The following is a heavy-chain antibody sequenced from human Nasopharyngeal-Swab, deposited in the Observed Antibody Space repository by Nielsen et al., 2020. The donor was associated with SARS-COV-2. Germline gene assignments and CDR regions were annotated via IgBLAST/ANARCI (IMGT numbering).Heavy chain of an antibody. D-gene: IGHD2-2*01. J-gene: IGHJ5*02. CDR2: IYPGDSNT. Sequence: GESLKISCKGSGYSFTTYWIGWVRQMPGKGLEWMGIIYPGDSNTRYSPYFQGQVTMSVDKSINTAYLHWSSLKASDTAMYYCARHGGFCSSTNCYGGWFDPWGQGTQVIVSS. CDR3: ARHGGFCSSTNCYGGWFDP. V-gene: IGHV5-51*01. CDR1: GYSFTTYW.